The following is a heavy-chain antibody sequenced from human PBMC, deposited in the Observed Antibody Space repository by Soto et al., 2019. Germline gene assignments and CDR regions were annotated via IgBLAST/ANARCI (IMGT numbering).Heavy chain of an antibody. CDR1: GGSISSYY. CDR2: IYTSGST. CDR3: ASTFSVTTGPPFYYGMDV. D-gene: IGHD4-17*01. Sequence: SETLSLTCTVSGGSISSYYWSWIRQPAGKGLEWIGRIYTSGSTNYNPSLKSRVTMSVDTSKNQFSLKLSSVTAADTAVYYCASTFSVTTGPPFYYGMDVWGQGTTVTVSS. V-gene: IGHV4-4*07. J-gene: IGHJ6*02.